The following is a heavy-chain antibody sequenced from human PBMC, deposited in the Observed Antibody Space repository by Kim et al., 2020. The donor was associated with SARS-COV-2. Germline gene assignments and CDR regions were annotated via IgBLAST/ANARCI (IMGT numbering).Heavy chain of an antibody. CDR2: INPSGGST. CDR3: ARESGGYCSSTSCHYGMDV. V-gene: IGHV1-46*01. D-gene: IGHD2-2*03. CDR1: GYTFTSYY. J-gene: IGHJ6*02. Sequence: ASVKVSCKASGYTFTSYYMHWVRQAPGQGLEWMGIINPSGGSTSYAQKFQGRVTMTRDTSTSTVYMELSSLRSEDTAVYYCARESGGYCSSTSCHYGMDVWGQGTTVTVSS.